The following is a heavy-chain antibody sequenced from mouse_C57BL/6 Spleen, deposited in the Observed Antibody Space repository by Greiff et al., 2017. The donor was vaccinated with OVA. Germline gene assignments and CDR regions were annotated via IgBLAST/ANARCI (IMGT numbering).Heavy chain of an antibody. Sequence: EVQVVESGGDLVKPGGSLKLSCAASGFTFSSYGMSWVRQTPDKRLEWVATISSGGSYTYYPDSVKGRITMSRDKDKNTLYLQRSSLKSEDTAMYYGARHGRDYGSSPDYLDYWGQGTTLTVSS. D-gene: IGHD1-1*01. CDR2: ISSGGSYT. J-gene: IGHJ2*01. V-gene: IGHV5-6*01. CDR3: ARHGRDYGSSPDYLDY. CDR1: GFTFSSYG.